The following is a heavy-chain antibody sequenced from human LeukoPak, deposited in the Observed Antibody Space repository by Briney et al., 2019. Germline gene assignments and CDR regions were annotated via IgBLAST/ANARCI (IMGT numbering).Heavy chain of an antibody. CDR3: GVDIVVVPGAPNWFDP. D-gene: IGHD2-2*01. Sequence: ETGGSLRLSCAASGFTFSSYAMSWVRQAPGKGLEWVSAISGSGDSTYYADSVKGRFTISRDNSKNTLYLQMNSLRAEDTAVYYCGVDIVVVPGAPNWFDPWGQATLVTVSS. CDR1: GFTFSSYA. J-gene: IGHJ5*02. V-gene: IGHV3-23*01. CDR2: ISGSGDST.